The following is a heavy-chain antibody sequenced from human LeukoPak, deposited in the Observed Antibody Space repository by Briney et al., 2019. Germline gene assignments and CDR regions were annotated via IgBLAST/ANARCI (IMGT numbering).Heavy chain of an antibody. CDR2: ISGSGGST. Sequence: QPGGSLRLSCAASGFTFSSYAVSWVRQAPGKGLEWVSAISGSGGSTYYADSVKGRFTISRDNSKNTLYLQMNSLRAEDTAVYSCAKDKSDRQVAGNWFDPWGQGTLVTVSS. V-gene: IGHV3-23*01. D-gene: IGHD2-15*01. CDR1: GFTFSSYA. J-gene: IGHJ5*02. CDR3: AKDKSDRQVAGNWFDP.